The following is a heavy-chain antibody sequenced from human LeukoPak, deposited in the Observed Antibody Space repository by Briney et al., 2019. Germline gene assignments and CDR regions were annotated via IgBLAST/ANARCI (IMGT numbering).Heavy chain of an antibody. CDR1: GGSVNSGAYY. CDR2: IFFTGRT. J-gene: IGHJ4*02. V-gene: IGHV4-31*03. Sequence: TLSLTCTVSGGSVNSGAYYWSWIRQFPGKGLEWIGQIFFTGRTDYNPSLKSRLAISIDTSRDQFSLELSSVSAADTATYYCARDRASGMDYWGQGILVTVPS. D-gene: IGHD3-10*01. CDR3: ARDRASGMDY.